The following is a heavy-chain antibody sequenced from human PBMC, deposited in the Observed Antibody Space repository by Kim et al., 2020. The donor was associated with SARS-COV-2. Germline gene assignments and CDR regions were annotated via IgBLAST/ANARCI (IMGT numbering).Heavy chain of an antibody. Sequence: SETLSLTCAVYGGSFSGYYWSWIRQPPGKGLEWIGEINHSGSTNYNPSLKSRVTISVDTSKNQFSLKLSSVTAADTAVYYCARGVGITYYDGSGRYTDY. CDR3: ARGVGITYYDGSGRYTDY. D-gene: IGHD3-10*01. CDR1: GGSFSGYY. J-gene: IGHJ4*01. V-gene: IGHV4-34*01. CDR2: INHSGST.